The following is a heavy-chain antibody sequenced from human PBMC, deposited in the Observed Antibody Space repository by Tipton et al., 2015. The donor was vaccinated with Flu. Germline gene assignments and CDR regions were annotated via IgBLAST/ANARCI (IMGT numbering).Heavy chain of an antibody. CDR2: VYDSGRT. CDR3: AGRGLLTGLVY. Sequence: TLSLTCTVSDGSISSYYWSWIRQAPGKGLEGVGNVYDSGRTKYSPYFETRVTISVDTSKNQFSLRLTSVPAADTAVYFCAGRGLLTGLVYWGQGILVTVSS. D-gene: IGHD3-9*01. CDR1: DGSISSYY. J-gene: IGHJ4*02. V-gene: IGHV4-59*08.